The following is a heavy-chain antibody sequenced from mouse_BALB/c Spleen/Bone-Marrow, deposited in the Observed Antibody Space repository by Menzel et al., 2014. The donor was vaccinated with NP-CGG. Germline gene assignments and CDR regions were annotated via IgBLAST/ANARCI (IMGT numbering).Heavy chain of an antibody. CDR1: GFNIKDTY. CDR3: TSYRDGWYFDV. D-gene: IGHD2-14*01. CDR2: IDPAIFT. V-gene: IGHV14-3*02. J-gene: IGHJ1*01. Sequence: VQLQQSGAELVKPGASVKLSCTASGFNIKDTYLHWVKQRPEQGLDWIGRIDPAIFTKYDPKFQGKATITADTSSNTAFLRLSSLTSEDTAVYYCTSYRDGWYFDVWGARTTVTVSS.